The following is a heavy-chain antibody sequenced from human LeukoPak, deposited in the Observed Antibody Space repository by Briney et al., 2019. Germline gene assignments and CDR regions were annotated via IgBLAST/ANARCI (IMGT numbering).Heavy chain of an antibody. Sequence: PSETLSLTCTVSGGSISSGSYYWSWIRQPAGKGLEWIGRIYTSGSTNYNPSLKSRVTISVDTSKNQFSLKLSSVTAADTAVYYCARLDFEIRYFDWNAFDIWGQGTMVTVSS. V-gene: IGHV4-61*02. CDR1: GGSISSGSYY. CDR3: ARLDFEIRYFDWNAFDI. D-gene: IGHD3-9*01. J-gene: IGHJ3*02. CDR2: IYTSGST.